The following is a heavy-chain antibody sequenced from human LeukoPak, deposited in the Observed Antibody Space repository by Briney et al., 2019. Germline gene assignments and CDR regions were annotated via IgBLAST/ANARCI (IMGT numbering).Heavy chain of an antibody. J-gene: IGHJ6*02. CDR1: GGSISSSTYY. CDR2: VYYSGNT. V-gene: IGHV4-39*01. D-gene: IGHD3-16*01. Sequence: SETLSLTCIVSGGSISSSTYYWGWIRQPPGKGLEWIGTVYYSGNTYYNPSLKSRVTISVDTSKNQFSLKLSSVTAADTAVYYCARQFDYGSGSSYGMDVWGQGTTVTVSS. CDR3: ARQFDYGSGSSYGMDV.